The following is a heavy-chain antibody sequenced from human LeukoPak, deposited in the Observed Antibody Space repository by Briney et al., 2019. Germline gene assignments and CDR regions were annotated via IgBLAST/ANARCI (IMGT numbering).Heavy chain of an antibody. J-gene: IGHJ6*04. CDR3: AELGITMIGGV. V-gene: IGHV3-48*03. D-gene: IGHD3-10*02. CDR2: ISSSGSTI. CDR1: GFTFSSYE. Sequence: GGSLRLSCAASGFTFSSYEMNWVRQAPGKGLEWVSYISSSGSTIYYADSVKGRFTNSRDNAKNSLYLQMNSLRAEDTAVYYCAELGITMIGGVWGKGTTVTISS.